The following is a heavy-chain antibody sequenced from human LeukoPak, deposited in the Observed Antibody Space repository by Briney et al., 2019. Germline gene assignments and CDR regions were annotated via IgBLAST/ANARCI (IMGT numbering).Heavy chain of an antibody. CDR2: INPNNGGT. V-gene: IGHV1-2*02. D-gene: IGHD3-10*01. J-gene: IGHJ4*02. CDR3: ARDMMVRGVGTYDY. CDR1: GYTFTGYY. Sequence: GASVKVSCKASGYTFTGYYMHWVRQAPGQGREWMGWINPNNGGTNYAQKFQGRVTMTRDTSISTAYMELNRLTSDDTAVYYCARDMMVRGVGTYDYWGQGTLATVSS.